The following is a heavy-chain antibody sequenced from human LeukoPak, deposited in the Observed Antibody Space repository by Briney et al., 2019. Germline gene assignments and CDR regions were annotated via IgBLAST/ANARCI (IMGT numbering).Heavy chain of an antibody. J-gene: IGHJ6*03. Sequence: SETLSLTCTVSGGSISSYYWSWIRQPPAKGLQWIGYIYYSGSTNYNPSLKSRVTISVDTYKNQFSLKLSSVTAADTAVYYCARDSPDCSGGSCYPYYYYYYMDVWGKGTTVTVSS. CDR1: GGSISSYY. V-gene: IGHV4-59*01. CDR2: IYYSGST. D-gene: IGHD2-15*01. CDR3: ARDSPDCSGGSCYPYYYYYYMDV.